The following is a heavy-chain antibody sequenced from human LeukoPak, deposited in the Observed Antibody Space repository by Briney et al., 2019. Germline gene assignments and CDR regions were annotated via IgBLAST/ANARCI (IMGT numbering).Heavy chain of an antibody. CDR2: ISSGGTT. Sequence: LGGSLRLSCAASGFTVSTNYMTWVRRAPGKGLEWVSVISSGGTTYYADSVKGRFTISRDTSRNTLYLQMNSLRVDDTAVYYCARDFPLFNWGQGALVTVSS. CDR3: ARDFPLFN. V-gene: IGHV3-53*01. CDR1: GFTVSTNY. J-gene: IGHJ4*02.